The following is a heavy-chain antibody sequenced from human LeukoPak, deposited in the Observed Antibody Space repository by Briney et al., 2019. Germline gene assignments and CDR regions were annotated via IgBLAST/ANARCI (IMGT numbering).Heavy chain of an antibody. J-gene: IGHJ4*02. D-gene: IGHD6-6*01. Sequence: SETLSLTCSVSGGSIAVNHYYWGWIRQPPGKGLEWIGSGLYTGNTYSNPSLRSRVTISVDTSKNEFSLKMNTVTAADTAVYYCAREHRSSKYFDSWGQGALMIVSS. CDR1: GGSIAVNHYY. CDR3: AREHRSSKYFDS. CDR2: GLYTGNT. V-gene: IGHV4-39*02.